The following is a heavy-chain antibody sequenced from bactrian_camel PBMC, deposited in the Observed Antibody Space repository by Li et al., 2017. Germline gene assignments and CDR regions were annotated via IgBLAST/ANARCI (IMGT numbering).Heavy chain of an antibody. J-gene: IGHJ4*01. CDR1: GFNFDEQE. V-gene: IGHV3S63*01. Sequence: HVQLVESGGGSVLAGDSLRLSCLASGFNFDEQEMAWYRQAPGHECELVSSISSDGSTNYKDSVKGRFTVSRDNAKYIIYLQMDALKPEDTAVYYCAAEGAEDAGECIPGAWGWGQGTQVTVS. CDR2: ISSDGST. D-gene: IGHD1*01. CDR3: AAEGAEDAGECIPGAWG.